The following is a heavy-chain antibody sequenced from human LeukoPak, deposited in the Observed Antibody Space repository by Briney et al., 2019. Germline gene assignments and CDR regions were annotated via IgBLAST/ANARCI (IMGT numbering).Heavy chain of an antibody. CDR2: IYYSGST. CDR3: ARGVAMIRRVAQFDY. J-gene: IGHJ4*02. V-gene: IGHV4-59*12. Sequence: SETLSLTCTVSGDSISNYYWNWIRQPPGKGLEWIGYIYYSGSTNYNPSLKSRVTISLDTSKTQFSLKLSSVTAADTAVYYCARGVAMIRRVAQFDYWGQGTLVTVSS. CDR1: GDSISNYY. D-gene: IGHD3-10*01.